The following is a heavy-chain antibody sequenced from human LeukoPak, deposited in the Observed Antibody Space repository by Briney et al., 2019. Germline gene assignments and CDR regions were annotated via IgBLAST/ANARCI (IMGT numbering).Heavy chain of an antibody. J-gene: IGHJ4*02. D-gene: IGHD6-13*01. Sequence: ASVKVSCKASGYTSTGYYMHWVRQAPGQGLEWMGWINPNSGGTNYAQRFQGRVTMTRDTSISTAYMELSRLRSDDTAVYYCASAAGYQDHPDYWGQGTLVTVSS. CDR1: GYTSTGYY. CDR2: INPNSGGT. CDR3: ASAAGYQDHPDY. V-gene: IGHV1-2*02.